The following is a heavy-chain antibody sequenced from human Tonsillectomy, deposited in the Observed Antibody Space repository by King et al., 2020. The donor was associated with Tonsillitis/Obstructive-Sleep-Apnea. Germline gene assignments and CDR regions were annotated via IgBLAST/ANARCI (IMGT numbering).Heavy chain of an antibody. CDR2: IKSKTDGGTA. CDR1: GFTFNNAW. D-gene: IGHD4-17*01. V-gene: IGHV3-15*01. CDR3: PTSHAVNLDGFDI. Sequence: VQLVESGGGLVKPGGSLRLSCAASGFTFNNAWMSWVRQAPGKGLEWVGHIKSKTDGGTADYGAPVKGRFTISRDDSKNTLYLQMNSLTTEDTGVYYCPTSHAVNLDGFDIWGQGKMVTVSS. J-gene: IGHJ3*02.